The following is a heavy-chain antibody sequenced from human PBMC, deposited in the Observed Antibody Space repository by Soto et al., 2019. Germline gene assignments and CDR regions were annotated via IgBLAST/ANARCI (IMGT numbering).Heavy chain of an antibody. D-gene: IGHD3-10*01. J-gene: IGHJ4*02. CDR2: ISYDGSNK. V-gene: IGHV3-30*18. Sequence: QVQLVESGGGVVQPGRSLRLSCAASGFTFSSYGMHWVRQAPGKGLEWVAVISYDGSNKYYADSVKGRFTISRDNSKNTLYLQMNSLRAEDTAVYYCAKAGPRMMVRGVTTYYFDYWGQGTLVTVSS. CDR3: AKAGPRMMVRGVTTYYFDY. CDR1: GFTFSSYG.